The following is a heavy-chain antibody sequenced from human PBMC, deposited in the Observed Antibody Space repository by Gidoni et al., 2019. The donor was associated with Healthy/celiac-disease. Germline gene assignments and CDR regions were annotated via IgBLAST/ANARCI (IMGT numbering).Heavy chain of an antibody. J-gene: IGHJ4*02. CDR2: IKQDGSEK. Sequence: EVQLVESGGGLVQPGGSLRLSCAASGFTFSSYWMSWVRQAPGKGLEWVANIKQDGSEKYYVDSVKGRFTISRDNAKNSLYLQMNSLRAEDTAVYYCARENLGPPGIFGTRLDYWGQGTLVTVSS. D-gene: IGHD3-3*01. V-gene: IGHV3-7*01. CDR1: GFTFSSYW. CDR3: ARENLGPPGIFGTRLDY.